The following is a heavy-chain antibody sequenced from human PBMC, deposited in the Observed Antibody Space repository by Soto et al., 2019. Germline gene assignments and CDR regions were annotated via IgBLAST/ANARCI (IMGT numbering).Heavy chain of an antibody. CDR3: AKGLDYGDYGGL. CDR1: GFTFSSYA. J-gene: IGHJ4*02. Sequence: EVQLLESGGGLVQPGGSLRLSCAASGFTFSSYAMSWVRQASGKGLEWVSAISGSGGSTYYADSVKGRFTISRDNSKNTLYLQMNSLRAEDTAVYYCAKGLDYGDYGGLWGQGTLVTVSS. D-gene: IGHD4-17*01. V-gene: IGHV3-23*01. CDR2: ISGSGGST.